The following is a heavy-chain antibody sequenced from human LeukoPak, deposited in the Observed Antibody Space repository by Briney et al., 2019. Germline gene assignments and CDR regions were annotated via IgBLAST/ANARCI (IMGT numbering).Heavy chain of an antibody. CDR3: ARGGFERKWLVRPTNYFDY. J-gene: IGHJ4*02. D-gene: IGHD6-19*01. CDR2: INHSGST. V-gene: IGHV4-34*01. CDR1: GGSFSGYY. Sequence: PSETLSLTCAVYGGSFSGYYWSWIRQPPGKGLEWIGEINHSGSTNYNPSLKSRVTISVDTSKNQFSLKLSSVTAADTAVYYCARGGFERKWLVRPTNYFDYWGQGTLVTVSS.